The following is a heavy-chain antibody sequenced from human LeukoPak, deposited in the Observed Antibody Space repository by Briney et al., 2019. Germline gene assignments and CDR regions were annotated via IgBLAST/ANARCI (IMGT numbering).Heavy chain of an antibody. CDR2: ISSSSSYI. J-gene: IGHJ4*02. V-gene: IGHV3-21*01. Sequence: PGGSLRLSCAASGFTFSSYNMNWVRQAPGKGLEWVSSISSSSSYIYYADSVKGRFTISRDNAKNSLYLQMNSLRAEDTAVYYCARLGRRNCSSTSCYTNYYFDYWGQGTLVTVSS. CDR3: ARLGRRNCSSTSCYTNYYFDY. D-gene: IGHD2-2*02. CDR1: GFTFSSYN.